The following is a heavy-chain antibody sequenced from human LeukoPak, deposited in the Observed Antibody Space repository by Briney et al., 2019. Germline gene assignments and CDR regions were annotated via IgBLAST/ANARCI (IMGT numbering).Heavy chain of an antibody. CDR2: IYYDAST. CDR3: TRDSQLEWFYS. CDR1: GSSISSYY. V-gene: IGHV4-39*07. Sequence: SETLSLTCTVSGSSISSYYWGWVRQPPGEGLEWIGTIYYDASTYHNPSLKSRVTISVDASKNQFSLKLRSVTAADTAVYYCTRDSQLEWFYSWGQGTLVTVSS. J-gene: IGHJ5*01. D-gene: IGHD3-10*01.